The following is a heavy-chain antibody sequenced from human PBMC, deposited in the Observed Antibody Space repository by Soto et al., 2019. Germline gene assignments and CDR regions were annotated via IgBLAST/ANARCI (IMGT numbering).Heavy chain of an antibody. CDR3: ARESLGAKGADH. V-gene: IGHV1-69*17. J-gene: IGHJ4*02. Sequence: QVQLVQSGAEVKRPGSSVKVSCESSGDTFNSYVISWVRQAPGQGLEWMGGVIPIIGVTHYAQKFQGRVTISALSSTGTAYMELTNLGFDDTALYYCARESLGAKGADHWGQGTLVTFSS. CDR1: GDTFNSYV. D-gene: IGHD3-16*01. CDR2: VIPIIGVT.